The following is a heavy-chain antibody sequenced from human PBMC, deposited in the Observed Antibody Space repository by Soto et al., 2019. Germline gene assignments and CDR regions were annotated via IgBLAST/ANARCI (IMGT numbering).Heavy chain of an antibody. CDR2: VYFSGNT. V-gene: IGHV4-59*01. D-gene: IGHD6-25*01. J-gene: IGHJ5*02. Sequence: PSETLSLTCTVSGGSLSSYCWTWIRQSPGKGLEWIGYVYFSGNTNYNPSLKSRVTISIDTSKNQFSLRLASVTAADTAFYYCGSVRPSGYVLSWGQRTLVTVS. CDR3: GSVRPSGYVLS. CDR1: GGSLSSYC.